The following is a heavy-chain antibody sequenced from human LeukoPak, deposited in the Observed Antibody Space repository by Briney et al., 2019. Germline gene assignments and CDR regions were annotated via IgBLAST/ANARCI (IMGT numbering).Heavy chain of an antibody. Sequence: QPGGSLRLSCAASGFTFSSYAMHWVRQAPGKGLEWVAVISYDGSNKYYADSVKGRFTISRDNSKNTLYLQMNSLRAEDTAVYYCARDVEQQAVDYWGQGTLVTVSS. D-gene: IGHD6-13*01. J-gene: IGHJ4*02. V-gene: IGHV3-30*04. CDR2: ISYDGSNK. CDR3: ARDVEQQAVDY. CDR1: GFTFSSYA.